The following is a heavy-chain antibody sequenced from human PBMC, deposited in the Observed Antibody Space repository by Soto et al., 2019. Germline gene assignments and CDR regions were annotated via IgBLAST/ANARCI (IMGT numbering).Heavy chain of an antibody. V-gene: IGHV3-74*01. CDR1: GFTFSSYW. CDR2: TNSDGSST. Sequence: GGSLRLSCAASGFTFSSYWMHWVRQAPGKGLVWVSRTNSDGSSTSYADSVKGRFTISRDNAKNTLYLQMNSLRAEDTAVYYCERDEIVYYESSGQTYYYYYGMDVWGQGTTVTVSS. J-gene: IGHJ6*02. D-gene: IGHD3-22*01. CDR3: ERDEIVYYESSGQTYYYYYGMDV.